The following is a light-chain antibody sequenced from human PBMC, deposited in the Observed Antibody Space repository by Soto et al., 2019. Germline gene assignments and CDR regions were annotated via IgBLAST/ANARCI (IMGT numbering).Light chain of an antibody. Sequence: VLTQSPGTLSLSPGERTTLSCRASLSVSSSYLAWYQQKPGQAPRLIIYGASSRATGIPDRFSGSGSGTDFTLTISRLEPEDFAVYYCQQYGSSPPDTFGQGTKLEIK. CDR3: QQYGSSPPDT. CDR1: LSVSSSY. J-gene: IGKJ2*01. V-gene: IGKV3-20*01. CDR2: GAS.